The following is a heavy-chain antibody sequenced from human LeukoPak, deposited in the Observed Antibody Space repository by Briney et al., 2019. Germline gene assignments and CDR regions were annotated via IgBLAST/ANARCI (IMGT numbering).Heavy chain of an antibody. V-gene: IGHV3-23*01. D-gene: IGHD1-1*01. CDR1: GFTFNNYA. CDR3: ARDYPTSGIVTIFDY. CDR2: ITASGGST. Sequence: QSGGSLRLSCASSGFTFNNYAMTWVRQAPGKGLEWVSSITASGGSTYCAESVKGSFTISRDNSKNTLYLQMSSLTAEDTAVYYCARDYPTSGIVTIFDYWGQGTLVTVSS. J-gene: IGHJ4*02.